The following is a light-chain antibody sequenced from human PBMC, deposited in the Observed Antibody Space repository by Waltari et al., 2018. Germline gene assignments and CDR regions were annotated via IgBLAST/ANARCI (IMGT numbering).Light chain of an antibody. J-gene: IGKJ1*01. CDR1: QSFSTW. V-gene: IGKV1-5*03. Sequence: DIQMTQSPSTLSASVVDRVPITCRASQSFSTWLAWYQQKPGKPPRLLIYKASTLDRGVPSRFSGSGSGSEFTLTITSLQPDDFATYFCQQYNNYPWTFGQGTKVEIK. CDR2: KAS. CDR3: QQYNNYPWT.